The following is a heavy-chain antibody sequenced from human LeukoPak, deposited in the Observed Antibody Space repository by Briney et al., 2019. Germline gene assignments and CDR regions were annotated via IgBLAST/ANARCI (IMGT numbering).Heavy chain of an antibody. Sequence: GGSLRLSCAASGFTFSSYSMNWVRQAPGKGLEWVSSISSSSSYIYYADSVKGRFTISRDNAKNSLYLQMNSLRAEDTAVYYCARELPYQLLRIRNGPMWVFDYWGQGILVTVSS. J-gene: IGHJ4*02. CDR2: ISSSSSYI. V-gene: IGHV3-21*01. CDR3: ARELPYQLLRIRNGPMWVFDY. D-gene: IGHD2-2*01. CDR1: GFTFSSYS.